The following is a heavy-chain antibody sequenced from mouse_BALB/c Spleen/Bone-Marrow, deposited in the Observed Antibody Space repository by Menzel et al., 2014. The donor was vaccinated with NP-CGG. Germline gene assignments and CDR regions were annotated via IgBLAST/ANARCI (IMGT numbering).Heavy chain of an antibody. Sequence: EVKLMESGPGLVKPSQSLSLTCTVTGYSITSDYAWNWTRQFPGNKLEWMGYISYSGSTSYNPSLKSRISITRDTSKNQFFLQLNSVTTEDTATYYCARDVYAMDYWGQGTSVTVSS. CDR2: ISYSGST. CDR1: GYSITSDYA. V-gene: IGHV3-2*02. CDR3: ARDVYAMDY. J-gene: IGHJ4*01.